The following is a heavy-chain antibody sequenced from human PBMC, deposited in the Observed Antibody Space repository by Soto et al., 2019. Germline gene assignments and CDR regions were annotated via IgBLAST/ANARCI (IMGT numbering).Heavy chain of an antibody. D-gene: IGHD3-22*01. CDR1: GFTFSSYE. J-gene: IGHJ4*02. CDR2: ISSSGSTI. V-gene: IGHV3-48*03. CDR3: AKDLRDSSGYYYYIDS. Sequence: EVQLVESGGGLVQPGGSLRLSCAASGFTFSSYEMNWVRQAPGKGLEWVSYISSSGSTIYYADSVKGRFTISRDSSKNTLYLQMNSLRAEDTAVYYCAKDLRDSSGYYYYIDSWGQGILVTVSS.